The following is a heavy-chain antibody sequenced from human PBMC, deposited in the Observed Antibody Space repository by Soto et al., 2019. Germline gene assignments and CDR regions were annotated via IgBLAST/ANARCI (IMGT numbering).Heavy chain of an antibody. V-gene: IGHV1-2*04. D-gene: IGHD3-10*01. CDR3: ARDSSSAVRLGYFDY. J-gene: IGHJ4*02. Sequence: QVQLVQSGAEVKKPGASVKVSCKASGYTFTGYYMHWVRQAPGQGLEWMGWINPNSGGTNYAQKFQGWVTMTRDTSISTAYMELSRLRSDDTAVYYCARDSSSAVRLGYFDYWGQGTLVTVSS. CDR1: GYTFTGYY. CDR2: INPNSGGT.